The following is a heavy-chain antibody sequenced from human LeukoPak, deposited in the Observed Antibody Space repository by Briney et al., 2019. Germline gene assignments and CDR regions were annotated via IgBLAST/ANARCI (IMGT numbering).Heavy chain of an antibody. V-gene: IGHV3-7*01. J-gene: IGHJ4*02. Sequence: GGSLRLSCAASGFTFSDYYMSWIRQAPGKGLEWVADIKEDGSAKFYVDSVKGRFTISRDNSKNSVYLQMDSLRVEDTAVYYCVRAGWELDYWGQGTLVTVSS. CDR1: GFTFSDYY. CDR3: VRAGWELDY. CDR2: IKEDGSAK. D-gene: IGHD1-26*01.